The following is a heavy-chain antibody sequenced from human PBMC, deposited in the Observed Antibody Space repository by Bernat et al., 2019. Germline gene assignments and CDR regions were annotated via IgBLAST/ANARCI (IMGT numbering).Heavy chain of an antibody. J-gene: IGHJ5*02. CDR1: GFTFSSYS. Sequence: EVQLVESGGGLVKPGGSLRLSCAASGFTFSSYSMNWVRQAPGKGLEWVSSISSSSSYIYYADSVKGRFTISRDNAKNSLYLQMNSLRAEDTAVYYCADSQLRYFDWLLWHLDPWGQGTLVTVSS. CDR2: ISSSSSYI. CDR3: ADSQLRYFDWLLWHLDP. V-gene: IGHV3-21*01. D-gene: IGHD3-9*01.